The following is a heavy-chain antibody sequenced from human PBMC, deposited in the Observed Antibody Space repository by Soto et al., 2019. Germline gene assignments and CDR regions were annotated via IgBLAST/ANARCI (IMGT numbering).Heavy chain of an antibody. CDR3: ARAATSLRYYYDSSGYYYVDY. Sequence: GGSLRLSCAASGFTVSSNYMSWVRQAPGKGLEWVSVIYSGGSTYYADSVKGRFTISRDNSKNTLYLQMNSLRAEDTAVYYCARAATSLRYYYDSSGYYYVDYWGQGTLVTVSS. J-gene: IGHJ4*02. V-gene: IGHV3-66*01. CDR1: GFTVSSNY. CDR2: IYSGGST. D-gene: IGHD3-22*01.